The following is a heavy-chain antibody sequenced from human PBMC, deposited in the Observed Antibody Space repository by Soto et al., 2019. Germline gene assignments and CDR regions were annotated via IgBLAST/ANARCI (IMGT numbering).Heavy chain of an antibody. J-gene: IGHJ5*02. D-gene: IGHD4-4*01. V-gene: IGHV4-34*01. Sequence: PSETLSLTCAVYGGSFSGYYWSWIRQPPGKGLEWIGEINHSGSTNYNPSLKSRVTISVDTSKNQFSLKLSSVTAADTAVYYCARGARTTTGHWFDPWGQGTLVTVSS. CDR1: GGSFSGYY. CDR2: INHSGST. CDR3: ARGARTTTGHWFDP.